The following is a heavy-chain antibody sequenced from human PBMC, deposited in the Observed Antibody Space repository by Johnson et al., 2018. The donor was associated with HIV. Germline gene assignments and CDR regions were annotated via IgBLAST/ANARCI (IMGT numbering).Heavy chain of an antibody. CDR3: ARAPSPSSYRAFDI. CDR2: ISYDGSNK. D-gene: IGHD5-12*01. V-gene: IGHV3-30-3*01. CDR1: VFTFSSYA. Sequence: QVQLVESGGGVVQPGRSLRLSCAASVFTFSSYAMHWVRQAPGKGLEWVAVISYDGSNKYYADSVKGRFTISRDNSKNTLYLQMNSLRAEDTAVYYCARAPSPSSYRAFDIWGQGTMVTVSS. J-gene: IGHJ3*02.